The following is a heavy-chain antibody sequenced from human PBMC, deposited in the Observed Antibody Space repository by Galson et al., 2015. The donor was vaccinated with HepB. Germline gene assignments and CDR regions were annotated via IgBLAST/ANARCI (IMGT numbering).Heavy chain of an antibody. CDR2: IHPSTGNT. V-gene: IGHV1-18*01. CDR3: ARQYHTFRDGHYYYYMDV. Sequence: QSGAEVKKPGASVNVSCKPSGYPFTSHAIDWARQAPGQGLEWMGWIHPSTGNTLYAPRLHGRLTLTTDTSTSTVFLQLTSLTSDDTAVYFCARQYHTFRDGHYYYYMDVWGKGTAVTVSS. CDR1: GYPFTSHA. J-gene: IGHJ6*03. D-gene: IGHD3-10*01.